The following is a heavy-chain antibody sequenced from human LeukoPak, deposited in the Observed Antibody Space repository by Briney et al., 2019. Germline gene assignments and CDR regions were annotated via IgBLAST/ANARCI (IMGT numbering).Heavy chain of an antibody. CDR3: AREMTTPDDAFDI. CDR2: IQYDGHDY. CDR1: GFSFSDYA. D-gene: IGHD4-11*01. Sequence: GGSLRLSCAASGFSFSDYAIYWVRQTPGKGLEWVAFIQYDGHDYYYADSVRGRSTISRDNSKNILSLQMNSLRAEDTAVYYCAREMTTPDDAFDIWGQGTMVTVSS. J-gene: IGHJ3*02. V-gene: IGHV3-30*02.